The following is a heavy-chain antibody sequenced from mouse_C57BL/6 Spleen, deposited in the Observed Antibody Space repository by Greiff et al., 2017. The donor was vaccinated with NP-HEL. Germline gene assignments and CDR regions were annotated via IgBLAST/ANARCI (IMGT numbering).Heavy chain of an antibody. Sequence: VHVKQSGPELVKPGASVKISCKASGYSFTDYNMNWVKQSNGKSLEWIGVINPNYGTTSYNQKFKGKAKLTVDQSSRTAYMQLNRMTTEDSAVYYVARRDYDYDEDAMDYWGQGTSVTVSS. D-gene: IGHD2-4*01. J-gene: IGHJ4*01. CDR1: GYSFTDYN. V-gene: IGHV1-39*01. CDR3: ARRDYDYDEDAMDY. CDR2: INPNYGTT.